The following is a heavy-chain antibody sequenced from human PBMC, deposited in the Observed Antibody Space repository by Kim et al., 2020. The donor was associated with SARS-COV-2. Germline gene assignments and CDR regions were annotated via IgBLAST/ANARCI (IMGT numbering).Heavy chain of an antibody. Sequence: LKSRVTMSLDTSTNQFSLKLSSVTAADTAVYYCARTGGAGNYYKFYFDYWGQGTLVTVSS. D-gene: IGHD3-10*01. J-gene: IGHJ4*02. CDR3: ARTGGAGNYYKFYFDY. V-gene: IGHV4-4*06.